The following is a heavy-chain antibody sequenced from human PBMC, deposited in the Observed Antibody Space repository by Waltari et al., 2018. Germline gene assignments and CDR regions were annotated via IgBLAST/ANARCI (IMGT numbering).Heavy chain of an antibody. CDR1: GFSLRHFG. D-gene: IGHD3-10*01. J-gene: IGHJ5*02. CDR3: AKDAFGNTYLDH. Sequence: QVQLVESGGGVVQPGMSLRLSCAASGFSLRHFGMHWVRQAPGKGLEWVALASFDGSTTYYADSVRGRFTISRDNSKNTLYLDINTLRVDDTANYCAKDAFGNTYLDHWGQGTLVTVSS. V-gene: IGHV3-30*18. CDR2: ASFDGSTT.